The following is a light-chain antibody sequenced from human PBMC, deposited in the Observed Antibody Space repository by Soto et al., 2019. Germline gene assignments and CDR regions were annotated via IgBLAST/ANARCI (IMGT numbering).Light chain of an antibody. Sequence: QSVLAQPSSVSGSPGQSITISCTGTRTAVGGYNYVSWYQHHPGKGPKLIIYEVSNRPSGVSDRFSGSKSGNKASLIISNLEAEDESDYYCGSYTSTDTPFVFGTGTKVTVL. J-gene: IGLJ1*01. CDR2: EVS. V-gene: IGLV2-14*01. CDR3: GSYTSTDTPFV. CDR1: RTAVGGYNY.